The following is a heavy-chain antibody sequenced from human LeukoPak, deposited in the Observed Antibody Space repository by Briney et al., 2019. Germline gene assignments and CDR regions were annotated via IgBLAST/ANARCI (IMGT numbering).Heavy chain of an antibody. CDR2: IYYSGST. D-gene: IGHD2-2*01. V-gene: IGHV4-59*08. CDR3: ARQAVYCSSTSCYPNSLDY. Sequence: PSETLSLTCTVSGGSISSYYWSWIRQPPGEGLEWIGYIYYSGSTNYNPSLKSRVTISVDTSKSQFSLKLSSVTAADTAVYYCARQAVYCSSTSCYPNSLDYWGQGTLVTVSS. CDR1: GGSISSYY. J-gene: IGHJ4*02.